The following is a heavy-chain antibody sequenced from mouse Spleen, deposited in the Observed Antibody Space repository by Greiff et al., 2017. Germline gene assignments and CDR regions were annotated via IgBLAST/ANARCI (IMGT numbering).Heavy chain of an antibody. CDR2: IYPGDGDT. CDR1: GYAFSSSW. V-gene: IGHV1-80*01. D-gene: IGHD1-1*01. J-gene: IGHJ1*01. CDR3: ARYGSSPYWYFDV. Sequence: QVQLQQSGAELARPGASVKISCKASGYAFSSSWMNWVKQRPGQGLEWIGRIYPGDGDTNYNGKFKGKATLTADKSSSTAYMQLSSLTSVDSAVYFCARYGSSPYWYFDVWGAGTTVTVSS.